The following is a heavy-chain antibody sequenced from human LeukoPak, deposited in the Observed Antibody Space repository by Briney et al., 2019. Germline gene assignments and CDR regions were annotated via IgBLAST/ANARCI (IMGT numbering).Heavy chain of an antibody. CDR3: ARDTLRYYYGSGSTDFDY. D-gene: IGHD3-10*01. J-gene: IGHJ4*02. V-gene: IGHV3-20*04. CDR1: GFTFDDYG. CDR2: INWNGGST. Sequence: GGSLRLSCAASGFTFDDYGMSWVRQAPGKGLEWVSGINWNGGSTGYADSVKGRFTISRDNAKNSLYLQVNSLRAEDTALYYCARDTLRYYYGSGSTDFDYWGQGTLVTVSS.